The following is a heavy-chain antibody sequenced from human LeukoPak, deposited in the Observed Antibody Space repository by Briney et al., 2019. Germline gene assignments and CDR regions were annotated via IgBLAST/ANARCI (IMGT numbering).Heavy chain of an antibody. CDR2: ISGSGGST. CDR1: GFTFNSYG. Sequence: GGSLRLSCVTSGFTFNSYGMHWVRQAPGKGLEWVSAISGSGGSTYYADSVKGRFTISRGNSKNTLYLQMNSLRAEDTAVYYCAKDVLTTVTLPGDYWGQGTLVTVSS. J-gene: IGHJ4*02. D-gene: IGHD4-17*01. CDR3: AKDVLTTVTLPGDY. V-gene: IGHV3-23*01.